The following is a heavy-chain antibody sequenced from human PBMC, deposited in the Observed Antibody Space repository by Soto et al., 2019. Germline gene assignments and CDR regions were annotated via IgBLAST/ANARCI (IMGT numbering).Heavy chain of an antibody. CDR1: GGSISSGGYY. V-gene: IGHV4-31*03. CDR2: IYYRVST. D-gene: IGHD3-10*01. J-gene: IGHJ4*02. Sequence: QVQLQESGPGLVKPSQTLSLTCTVSGGSISSGGYYWSWIRQHPGKGLEWMGYIYYRVSTYYNPSLKSRVTIPVDTSKIHYPLKLSSVTAADTAVYYCARQFGELTPFDYRGQGTLVTVSS. CDR3: ARQFGELTPFDY.